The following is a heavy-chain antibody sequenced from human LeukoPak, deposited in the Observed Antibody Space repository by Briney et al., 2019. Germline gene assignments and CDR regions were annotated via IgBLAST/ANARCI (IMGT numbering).Heavy chain of an antibody. Sequence: GGSLRLSCAASGFTFSSYSMNWVRQAPGKGLEWVSSISSSSSYIYYADSVKGRFTISRDNAKNSLYLQMNSLRAEDRAVYYCARGYCSSTSCYAGFDYWGQGTLVTVSS. D-gene: IGHD2-2*01. J-gene: IGHJ4*02. CDR3: ARGYCSSTSCYAGFDY. V-gene: IGHV3-21*01. CDR1: GFTFSSYS. CDR2: ISSSSSYI.